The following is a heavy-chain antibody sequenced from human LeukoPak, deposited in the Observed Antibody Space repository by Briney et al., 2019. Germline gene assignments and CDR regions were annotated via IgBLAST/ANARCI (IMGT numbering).Heavy chain of an antibody. CDR1: GYTFTGYY. J-gene: IGHJ3*02. CDR3: ARDPVTDAFDI. Sequence: GASVKVSCEASGYTFTGYYMHWVRQAPGQGLEWMGWISAYNGNTNYAQKFQGRVTMTTDTSTSTAYMELRSLRSDDTAVYYCARDPVTDAFDIWGQGTMVTVSS. D-gene: IGHD4-17*01. V-gene: IGHV1-18*04. CDR2: ISAYNGNT.